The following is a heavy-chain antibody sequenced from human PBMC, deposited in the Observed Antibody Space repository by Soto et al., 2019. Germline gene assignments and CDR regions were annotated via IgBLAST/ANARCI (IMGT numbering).Heavy chain of an antibody. D-gene: IGHD3-22*01. CDR1: GFTFSSYA. V-gene: IGHV3-23*01. J-gene: IGHJ6*02. Sequence: GGSLRLSCAASGFTFSSYAMSWVRQAPGKGLEWVSAISGSGGSTYYADSVKGRFTISRDNSKNTLYLQMNSLRAEDTAVYYCAKSPISGYSDYYYYGMDVWGQGTTVTVSS. CDR2: ISGSGGST. CDR3: AKSPISGYSDYYYYGMDV.